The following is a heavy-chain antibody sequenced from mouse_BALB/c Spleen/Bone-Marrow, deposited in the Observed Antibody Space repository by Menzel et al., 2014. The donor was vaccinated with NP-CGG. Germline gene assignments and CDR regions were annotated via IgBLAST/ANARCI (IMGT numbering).Heavy chain of an antibody. CDR2: IDPANGNT. V-gene: IGHV14-3*02. Sequence: VQLQQSGAELVKPGASVKLSCSASGFNIKDTYMHWVKLRPEQGLEWIGGIDPANGNTKYDPTFQGKATITADTSPKTVDLQLSSLTFEDTAVYYFARQDFAIYLYFDVWGAGPTATVSS. CDR3: ARQDFAIYLYFDV. D-gene: IGHD1-3*01. J-gene: IGHJ1*01. CDR1: GFNIKDTY.